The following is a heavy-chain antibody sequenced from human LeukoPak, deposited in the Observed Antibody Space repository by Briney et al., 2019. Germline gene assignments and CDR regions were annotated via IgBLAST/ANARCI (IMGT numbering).Heavy chain of an antibody. V-gene: IGHV1-24*01. CDR1: GYTLTELS. J-gene: IGHJ5*02. D-gene: IGHD6-13*01. CDR3: ATYPPEQQLDWFDP. Sequence: ASVKVSCKVSGYTLTELSMHWVRQAPGKGLEWMGGFDPEDGETIYAQKFQGRVTMTEDTSTDTAYMELSSLRSEDTAVYYCATYPPEQQLDWFDPWGQRTLVTVSS. CDR2: FDPEDGET.